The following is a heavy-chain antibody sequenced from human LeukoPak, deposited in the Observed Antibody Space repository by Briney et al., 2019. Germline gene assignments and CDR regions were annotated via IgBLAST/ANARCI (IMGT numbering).Heavy chain of an antibody. D-gene: IGHD6-13*01. V-gene: IGHV1-69*13. CDR2: IIPIFGTT. CDR3: ARLSSSWSSYYMDV. CDR1: GGTFSTYA. J-gene: IGHJ6*03. Sequence: ASVKVSCKASGGTFSTYAISWVRQAPGQGLEWMGGIIPIFGTTNYAQRFQGRVTITADESTSTAYMELSSLRSEDTAVYYCARLSSSWSSYYMDVWGKGTTVTVSS.